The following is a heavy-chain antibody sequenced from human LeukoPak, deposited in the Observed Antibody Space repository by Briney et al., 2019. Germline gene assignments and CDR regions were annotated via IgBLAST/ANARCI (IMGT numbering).Heavy chain of an antibody. CDR2: IIPIFGTA. J-gene: IGHJ4*02. Sequence: GASVKVSCKASGGTFSSYAISWGRQAPGQGLEWVGGIIPIFGTAKYAQRFQGRVTITADESASTAYMELSSLRSEDTAVYYCARGSAGTTVRPFDYWGQGTLVTVSS. V-gene: IGHV1-69*13. D-gene: IGHD6-13*01. CDR3: ARGSAGTTVRPFDY. CDR1: GGTFSSYA.